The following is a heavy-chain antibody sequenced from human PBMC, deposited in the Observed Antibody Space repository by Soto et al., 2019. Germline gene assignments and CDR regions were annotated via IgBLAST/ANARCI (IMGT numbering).Heavy chain of an antibody. CDR2: ISGSGGNT. V-gene: IGHV3-23*01. Sequence: EVQLLESGGGLVQPGGSLRLSCAASGFTFSNYAMSWLRQAPGKGLEWVSISGSGGNTYYADSVKGRFTISRDNSKNTLYLQMNNLRAEDTAVYYCAKDQGSTLYYFDYWGQGTLVTVSS. J-gene: IGHJ4*02. CDR1: GFTFSNYA. D-gene: IGHD2-2*01. CDR3: AKDQGSTLYYFDY.